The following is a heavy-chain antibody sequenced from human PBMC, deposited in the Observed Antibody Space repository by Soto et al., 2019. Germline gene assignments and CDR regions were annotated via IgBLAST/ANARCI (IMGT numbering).Heavy chain of an antibody. CDR3: AILGTFYFLNSDKSFHF. Sequence: ASVKVSCKASGYTLTRYSIHWVRQAPGQRLEWMGWINAGNGNTKFSQKFQGRVTITRDTSASTAYMELRGLRSEDTAVYYCAILGTFYFLNSDKSFHFWGRGTXVAVAS. CDR1: GYTLTRYS. CDR2: INAGNGNT. J-gene: IGHJ4*02. V-gene: IGHV1-3*01. D-gene: IGHD1-1*01.